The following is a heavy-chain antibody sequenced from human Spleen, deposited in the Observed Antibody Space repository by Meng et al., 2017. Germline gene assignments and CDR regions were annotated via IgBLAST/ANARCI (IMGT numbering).Heavy chain of an antibody. V-gene: IGHV3-23*01. Sequence: GESLKISCAASGFTFSSYAMSWVRQAPGKGLEWVSAISGSGGSTYYADSVKGRFTISRDNSKNTLYLQMNSLRAEDTALYYCAKNDAYGYGSDNWGQGTLVTVSS. D-gene: IGHD5-18*01. CDR3: AKNDAYGYGSDN. J-gene: IGHJ4*02. CDR2: ISGSGGST. CDR1: GFTFSSYA.